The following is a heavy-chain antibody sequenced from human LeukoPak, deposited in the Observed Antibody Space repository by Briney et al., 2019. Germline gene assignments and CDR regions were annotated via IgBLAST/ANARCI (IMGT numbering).Heavy chain of an antibody. V-gene: IGHV4-34*01. CDR1: GGSFSGYY. J-gene: IGHJ6*02. Sequence: PSETLSLTCAVYGGSFSGYYWSWIRKPPGKGLEWIGEMNHSGSTNYNPSLKSRVTISVDTSKNQFSLKLSSVTAADTAVYYCARVRRSGYYYYYGMDVWGQGTTVTVSS. D-gene: IGHD2-15*01. CDR2: MNHSGST. CDR3: ARVRRSGYYYYYGMDV.